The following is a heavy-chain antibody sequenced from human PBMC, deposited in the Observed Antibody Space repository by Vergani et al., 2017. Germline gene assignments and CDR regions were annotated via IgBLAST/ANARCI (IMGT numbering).Heavy chain of an antibody. Sequence: QVQLQESGPGLVAPSETLSLNCSVSHFYISYGYYWGWIRQPPGKGLEWIGSIYQSGTTYYNPSLKSRVTISVDTSKNQFSLKLSSVTAADTAVYYCARNFGSSWYTNGMDVWGQGTTVTVSS. CDR2: IYQSGTT. D-gene: IGHD6-13*01. J-gene: IGHJ6*02. CDR1: HFYISYGYY. V-gene: IGHV4-38-2*01. CDR3: ARNFGSSWYTNGMDV.